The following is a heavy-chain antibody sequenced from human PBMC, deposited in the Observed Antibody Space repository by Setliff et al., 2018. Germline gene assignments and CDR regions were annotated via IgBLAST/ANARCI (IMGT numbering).Heavy chain of an antibody. CDR1: GYSLSAYV. V-gene: IGHV1-3*01. CDR3: VREGVDTRSSTDYRYYMDV. CDR2: INGASGNT. D-gene: IGHD5-18*01. J-gene: IGHJ6*03. Sequence: ASVKVSCKASGYSLSAYVMHWVRQAPGQRLEWMGWINGASGNTKYSQKFQGRVTITRDTSATTAYMELSSLGSEDTAVYYCVREGVDTRSSTDYRYYMDVWGKGTTVTVSS.